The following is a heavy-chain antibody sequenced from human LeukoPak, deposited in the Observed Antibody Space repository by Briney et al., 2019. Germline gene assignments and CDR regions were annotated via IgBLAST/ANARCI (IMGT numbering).Heavy chain of an antibody. CDR1: GFTFSSYG. CDR2: IRYDGSNK. V-gene: IGHV3-30*02. J-gene: IGHJ4*02. D-gene: IGHD3-10*01. CDR3: AKDAAPGIGKLDY. Sequence: GGSLRLSCAASGFTFSSYGMHWVRQAPGKGLEWVAFIRYDGSNKYYADSVKGRFTISRDNSKNTLYLQMNSLRAEDTAVYYCAKDAAPGIGKLDYWGQGTLVTVSS.